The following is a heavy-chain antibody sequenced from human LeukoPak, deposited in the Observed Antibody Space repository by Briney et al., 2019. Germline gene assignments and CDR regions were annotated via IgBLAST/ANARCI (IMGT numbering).Heavy chain of an antibody. D-gene: IGHD2-2*01. CDR3: TTDSYCSTTTCYASSNYYYGLDA. J-gene: IGHJ6*02. Sequence: GGSLRLSCAASGFTFSNAWMTWVRQAPGKGLEWFGRIYRNADSGTTHYAAPVKGRFTISRDDSKNTLYLKTNSLDTEDTAVYYCTTDSYCSTTTCYASSNYYYGLDAWGQGTSVTVSS. CDR1: GFTFSNAW. V-gene: IGHV3-15*05. CDR2: IYRNADSGTT.